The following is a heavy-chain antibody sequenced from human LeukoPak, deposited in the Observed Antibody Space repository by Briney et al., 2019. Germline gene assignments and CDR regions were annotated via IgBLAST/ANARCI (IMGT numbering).Heavy chain of an antibody. CDR2: IRDDGSNK. CDR1: GFTFSDYG. Sequence: PGGSLRLSCAASGFTFSDYGIHWVRQAPGKGLEWVAFIRDDGSNKYYADSVKGRFTISRDNSKNTLYLQMNSLRAEDTAVYYCARDRITVAATETSFDYWGQGTLVTVSS. J-gene: IGHJ4*02. D-gene: IGHD6-19*01. V-gene: IGHV3-30*02. CDR3: ARDRITVAATETSFDY.